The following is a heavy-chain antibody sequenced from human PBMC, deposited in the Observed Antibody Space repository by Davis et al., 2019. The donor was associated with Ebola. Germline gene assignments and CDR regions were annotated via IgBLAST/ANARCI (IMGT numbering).Heavy chain of an antibody. CDR2: IYYSGST. CDR3: AREGSYDYSLNY. V-gene: IGHV4-31*03. D-gene: IGHD4-11*01. Sequence: PSETLSLTCTVSGGSISSGGYYWSWIRQHPGKGLEWIGYIYYSGSTYYNPSLKSRVTISVDTSKNQFSLKLSSVTAADTAVYYCAREGSYDYSLNYWGQGTLVTVSS. CDR1: GGSISSGGYY. J-gene: IGHJ4*02.